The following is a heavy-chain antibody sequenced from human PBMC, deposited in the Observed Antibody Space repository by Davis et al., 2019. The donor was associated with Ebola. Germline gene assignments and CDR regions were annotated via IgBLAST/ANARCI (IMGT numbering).Heavy chain of an antibody. J-gene: IGHJ3*02. CDR3: ARDNYYDSSGYWGSGAFDI. D-gene: IGHD3-22*01. V-gene: IGHV3-23*01. CDR1: GFTFSNYA. CDR2: ISGNGGST. Sequence: PGGSLRLSCAASGFTFSNYAMRWVRQAPGKGLEWVSSISGNGGSTYYADSVKGRFTISRDNAKNSLYLQMNSLRAEDTAVYYCARDNYYDSSGYWGSGAFDIWGQGTMVTVSS.